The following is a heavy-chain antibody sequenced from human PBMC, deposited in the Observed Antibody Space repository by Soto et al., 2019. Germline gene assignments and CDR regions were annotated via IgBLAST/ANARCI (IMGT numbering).Heavy chain of an antibody. D-gene: IGHD6-19*01. CDR3: AHLYRSGNGPHYYYGMDV. V-gene: IGHV2-5*02. Sequence: SGPTLVNPTQTLTLTCTFSGFSLSTNGVGVGWIRQPPGKALEWLALIYWDDDKRYSPSLKSRLTITKDTSKNQVVLTMTNMDPVDTATYYCAHLYRSGNGPHYYYGMDVWGQGTTVTVSS. CDR2: IYWDDDK. CDR1: GFSLSTNGVG. J-gene: IGHJ6*02.